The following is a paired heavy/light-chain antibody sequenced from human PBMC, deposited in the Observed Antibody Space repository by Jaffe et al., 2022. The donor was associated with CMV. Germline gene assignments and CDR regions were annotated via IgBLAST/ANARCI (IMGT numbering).Heavy chain of an antibody. Sequence: QVQLVQSGAEVKKPGASVKISCKASGYTFTSYYVHWLRQAPGQGLEWMGLINPSDGSTFYAQNFQGRVTMTRDSSTSTVYMELRSLRSEDTAIYHCAREGDMTGTPLRWFDPWGQGTLVTVST. CDR3: AREGDMTGTPLRWFDP. CDR2: INPSDGST. J-gene: IGHJ5*02. D-gene: IGHD1-7*01. CDR1: GYTFTSYY. V-gene: IGHV1-46*01.
Light chain of an antibody. J-gene: IGKJ2*01. V-gene: IGKV1-39*01. CDR3: QQSYTTPHT. CDR1: QSISHY. Sequence: DIQVTQSPSSLSASVGDRVTITCRTSQSISHYLNWYQQKPGKPPKVLIYGASTLQGGVPSRFSGSGSGTDFTLTISSLQPEDFATYYCQQSYTTPHTFGRGTKLEIK. CDR2: GAS.